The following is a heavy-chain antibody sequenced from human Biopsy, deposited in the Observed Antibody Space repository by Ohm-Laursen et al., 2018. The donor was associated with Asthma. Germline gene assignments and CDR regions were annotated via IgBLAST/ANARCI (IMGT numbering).Heavy chain of an antibody. CDR1: GYTFNAYS. Sequence: ASVKVSCNASGYTFNAYSIHWVRQAPGQEFEWMGRINPNSGNTHYAHKFQGRVTMTRDTSISTVYMELTSLRSDDTAVYYCARAPQPQNYGSGNAQYGLDVWGQGTTVTVSS. CDR3: ARAPQPQNYGSGNAQYGLDV. CDR2: INPNSGNT. V-gene: IGHV1-2*06. D-gene: IGHD3-10*01. J-gene: IGHJ6*02.